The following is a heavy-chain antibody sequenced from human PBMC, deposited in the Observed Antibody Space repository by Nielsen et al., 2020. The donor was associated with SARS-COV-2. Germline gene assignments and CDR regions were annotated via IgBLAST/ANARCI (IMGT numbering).Heavy chain of an antibody. J-gene: IGHJ5*02. Sequence: WIRQPPGKGLEWIGYIYFSGSTNYNPSLESRVTILVDTSKNQFSLKLSSVTAADTAVYYCAGMSVTGYYNRFDPWGQGTLVTVSS. V-gene: IGHV4-59*01. CDR2: IYFSGST. D-gene: IGHD3-9*01. CDR3: AGMSVTGYYNRFDP.